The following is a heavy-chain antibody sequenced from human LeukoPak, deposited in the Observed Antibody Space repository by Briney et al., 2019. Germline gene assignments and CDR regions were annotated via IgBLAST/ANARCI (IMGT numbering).Heavy chain of an antibody. CDR2: IYPADSDT. J-gene: IGHJ3*02. V-gene: IGHV5-51*01. CDR3: TRRLHPSNSTYPTYAFDI. CDR1: GYSFTSYW. Sequence: GESLKISCKGSGYSFTSYWIGWVRQVPGKGLEWMGIIYPADSDTIYSPSFQGQVTISADTSIRTAYLQWSSLKASDTARYYCTRRLHPSNSTYPTYAFDIWAQGTMVTVSS. D-gene: IGHD2/OR15-2a*01.